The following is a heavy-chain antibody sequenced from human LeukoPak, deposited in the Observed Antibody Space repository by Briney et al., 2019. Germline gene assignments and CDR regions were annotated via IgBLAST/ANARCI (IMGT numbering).Heavy chain of an antibody. CDR3: ASALYYYDSSAYPQGAFDI. CDR1: GFTFSSYW. CDR2: INSDGSGT. D-gene: IGHD3-22*01. V-gene: IGHV3-74*01. J-gene: IGHJ3*02. Sequence: GGSLRLSCAASGFTFSSYWMHWVRQAPGKGLVWVSRINSDGSGTTYADSVKGRFTISRDNAKNTLYLQMNSLRAGDTAVYYCASALYYYDSSAYPQGAFDIWGQGTMVTVSS.